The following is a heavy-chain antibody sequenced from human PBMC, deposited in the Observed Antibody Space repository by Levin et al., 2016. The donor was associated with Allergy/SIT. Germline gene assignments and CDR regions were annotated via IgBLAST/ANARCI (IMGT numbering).Heavy chain of an antibody. CDR2: ISGSSATT. J-gene: IGHJ4*02. CDR1: GFTFSSDS. CDR3: AKDMVGAEDF. D-gene: IGHD1-26*01. V-gene: IGHV3-23*01. Sequence: GESLKISCAASGFTFSSDSMYWVRQSPGKGLEWVSAISGSSATTFYADSVRGRFTISRDIARNTLYLQMNSLRVEDTAVYHCAKDMVGAEDFWGQGTLVTVSS.